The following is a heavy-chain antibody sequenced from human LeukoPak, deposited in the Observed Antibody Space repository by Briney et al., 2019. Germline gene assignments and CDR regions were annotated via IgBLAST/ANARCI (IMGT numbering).Heavy chain of an antibody. D-gene: IGHD5-12*01. CDR1: GYTFTGYY. CDR2: ISAYNGNT. V-gene: IGHV1-18*04. J-gene: IGHJ4*02. Sequence: ASVKVSCKASGYTFTGYYMHWVRQAPGQGLEWMGWISAYNGNTNYAQKLQGRVTMTTDTSTSTAYMELRSLRSDDTAVYYCARSPDIVATDWGQGTLVTVSS. CDR3: ARSPDIVATD.